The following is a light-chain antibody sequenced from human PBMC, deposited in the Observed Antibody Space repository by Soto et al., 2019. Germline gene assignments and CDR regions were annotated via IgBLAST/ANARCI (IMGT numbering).Light chain of an antibody. CDR2: AAS. CDR3: QQCSGTPLT. V-gene: IGKV1-39*01. Sequence: IQIRHSLSSLSASVQDKVTITCRASQSISSYLNWYQQKPGKAPKLLIYAASSLQSGVPARFSGSGSGTDFTLTISRLEPEDFATYYCQQCSGTPLTFGQGTKVDIK. J-gene: IGKJ1*01. CDR1: QSISSY.